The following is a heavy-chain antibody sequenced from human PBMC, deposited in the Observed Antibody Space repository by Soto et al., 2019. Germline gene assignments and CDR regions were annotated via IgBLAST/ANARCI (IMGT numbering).Heavy chain of an antibody. CDR2: IYYSGST. J-gene: IGHJ3*02. CDR3: AREDKGMIVVRPDAFDI. CDR1: GGSISSSSYY. Sequence: PSETLSLTCTVSGGSISSSSYYWGWIRQPPGKGLEWIGSIYYSGSTYYNPSLKSRVTISVDTSKNQFSLKLSSVTAADTAVYYCAREDKGMIVVRPDAFDIWGQGTMVT. V-gene: IGHV4-39*07. D-gene: IGHD3-22*01.